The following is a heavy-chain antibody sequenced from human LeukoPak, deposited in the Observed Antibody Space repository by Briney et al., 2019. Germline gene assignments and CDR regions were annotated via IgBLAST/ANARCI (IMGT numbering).Heavy chain of an antibody. J-gene: IGHJ4*02. CDR1: GGSINTNY. CDR2: IFYSGTT. D-gene: IGHD5-18*01. Sequence: SETLSLTCTVSGGSINTNYWSWIRQPPGKELEWIGYIFYSGTTTYNPSLKSRVSISVDTSKNQFSLKLSSVTAADTAVYYCARDICGYNYGCFDSWGQGTLVTVSS. V-gene: IGHV4-59*01. CDR3: ARDICGYNYGCFDS.